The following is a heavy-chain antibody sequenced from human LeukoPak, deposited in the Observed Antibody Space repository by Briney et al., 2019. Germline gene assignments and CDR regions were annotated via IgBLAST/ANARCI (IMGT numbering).Heavy chain of an antibody. Sequence: SETLSLTCTVSGGSISSYYWSWVRQPAGKGLEWIGYIYHSGSTYYNPPLKSRVTISVDRSKNQFSLKLSSVTAADTAVYYCARLVMVDWYFDLWGRGTLVTVSS. CDR2: IYHSGST. CDR3: ARLVMVDWYFDL. CDR1: GGSISSYY. D-gene: IGHD2-8*01. J-gene: IGHJ2*01. V-gene: IGHV4-59*12.